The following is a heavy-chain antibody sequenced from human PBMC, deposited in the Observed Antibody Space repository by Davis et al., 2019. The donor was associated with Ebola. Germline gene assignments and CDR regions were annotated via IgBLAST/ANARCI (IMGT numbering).Heavy chain of an antibody. CDR2: RIATGVDK. D-gene: IGHD1-26*01. CDR1: GFTFSNYA. Sequence: GESLKISCAASGFTFSNYAMSWVRQAPVEGLGWVAGRIATGVDKKYADSVRGRFSISRDDSKNTLYLQMNSLRGEDTAVYYCARDAPESPIGASFDYWGQGTPVTVAS. V-gene: IGHV3-23*01. J-gene: IGHJ4*02. CDR3: ARDAPESPIGASFDY.